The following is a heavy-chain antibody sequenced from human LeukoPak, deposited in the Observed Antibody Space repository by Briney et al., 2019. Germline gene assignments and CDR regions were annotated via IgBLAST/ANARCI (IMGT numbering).Heavy chain of an antibody. CDR3: ARGMRYSTGWYYFDS. D-gene: IGHD6-19*01. V-gene: IGHV3-66*01. J-gene: IGHJ4*02. CDR2: IYSGGST. CDR1: GFTVSSNY. Sequence: GGSLRLSCAASGFTVSSNYMSWVRQAPGKGLEWVSVIYSGGSTYYADSVKGRFTISRDSSKNTLYLQMNSLRAGDTAMYYCARGMRYSTGWYYFDSWGQGTLVTVSS.